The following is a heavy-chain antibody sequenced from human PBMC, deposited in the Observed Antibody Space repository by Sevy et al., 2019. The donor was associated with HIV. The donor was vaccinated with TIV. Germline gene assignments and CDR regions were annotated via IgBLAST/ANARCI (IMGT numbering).Heavy chain of an antibody. CDR1: GFTFSSYS. V-gene: IGHV3-21*01. D-gene: IGHD3-3*01. J-gene: IGHJ4*02. Sequence: GGSLRLSCAASGFTFSSYSMNWVRQAPGKGLEWVSSISSSSGYIYYADSVKGRFTISRDNAKNSLYLQMNSLRAEDTAVYSCARGVGTIFGVVIQYFDYWGQGTLVTVSS. CDR2: ISSSSGYI. CDR3: ARGVGTIFGVVIQYFDY.